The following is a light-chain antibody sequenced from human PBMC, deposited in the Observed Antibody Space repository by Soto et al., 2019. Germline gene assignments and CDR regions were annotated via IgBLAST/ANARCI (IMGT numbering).Light chain of an antibody. Sequence: ETVMTQSPATLSVSPGETASLSCRASQSFTSSLAWYQQKPGQAPRLLIYGASSRATGIPDRFSGSGSGTDFTLTISRLEPEDFAVYYCQQYGSSPQTFGQGTKVDIK. J-gene: IGKJ1*01. CDR1: QSFTSS. CDR2: GAS. V-gene: IGKV3-20*01. CDR3: QQYGSSPQT.